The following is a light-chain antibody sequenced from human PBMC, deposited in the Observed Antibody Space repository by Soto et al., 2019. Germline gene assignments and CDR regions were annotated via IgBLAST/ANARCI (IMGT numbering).Light chain of an antibody. Sequence: DIQMTQSPSTLSASVRDRVTITYRDNQNISSWLAWYQQKPGKAPKLLIYDASSLESGVPSRFSGSGSGTEFTLSISSLQPDDFATYYCQQYNSYPTFGQGTKVDIK. CDR3: QQYNSYPT. J-gene: IGKJ1*01. V-gene: IGKV1-5*01. CDR1: QNISSW. CDR2: DAS.